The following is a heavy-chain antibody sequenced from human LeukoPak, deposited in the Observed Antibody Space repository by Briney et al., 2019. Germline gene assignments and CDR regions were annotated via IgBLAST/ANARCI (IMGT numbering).Heavy chain of an antibody. CDR2: IYHSGST. Sequence: TSQTLSLTCTVSGGSISSGGYYWSWIRQPPGKGLEWIGYIYHSGSTYYNPSLKSRVTISVDRSKNQFSLKLSSVTAADTAVYYCARDVTGLLWSSTWGQGTLVTVSS. CDR3: ARDVTGLLWSST. D-gene: IGHD3-10*01. V-gene: IGHV4-30-2*01. J-gene: IGHJ5*02. CDR1: GGSISSGGYY.